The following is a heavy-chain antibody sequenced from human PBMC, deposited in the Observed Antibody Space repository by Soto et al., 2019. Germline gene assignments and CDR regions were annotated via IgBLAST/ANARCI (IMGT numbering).Heavy chain of an antibody. V-gene: IGHV1-18*04. CDR2: ISSYNGNT. D-gene: IGHD1-26*01. CDR1: GYTFTDYS. CDR3: AGRNDYNDF. Sequence: QVQLVQSGAEVKKPGASVKVSCKASGYTFTDYSVSWVRHTPGQGLEWMGWISSYNGNTKYAQKFQGRVTMTTDTSTRTAYMEVRSLRSDDTALYYCAGRNDYNDFWGQGTQVTVSS. J-gene: IGHJ4*02.